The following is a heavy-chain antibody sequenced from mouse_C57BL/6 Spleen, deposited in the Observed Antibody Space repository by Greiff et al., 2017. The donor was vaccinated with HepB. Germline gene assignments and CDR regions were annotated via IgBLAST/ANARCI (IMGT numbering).Heavy chain of an antibody. D-gene: IGHD2-1*01. CDR1: GFTFSSYA. Sequence: EVQGVESGGGLVKPGGSLKLSCAASGFTFSSYAMSWVRQTPEKRLEWVATISDGGSYTYYPDNVKGRFTISRDNAKNNLYLQMSHLKSEDTAMYYCARGDGNYEGFAYWGQGTLVTVSA. CDR3: ARGDGNYEGFAY. V-gene: IGHV5-4*01. CDR2: ISDGGSYT. J-gene: IGHJ3*01.